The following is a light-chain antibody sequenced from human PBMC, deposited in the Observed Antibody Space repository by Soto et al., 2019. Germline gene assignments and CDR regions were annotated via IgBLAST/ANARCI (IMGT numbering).Light chain of an antibody. V-gene: IGLV2-14*01. Sequence: QSALTQPASLSGSPGQSITISCTGTSSDIGAYDYVSWFQQHPGKAPKLRISEVNNRPSGLSNRFSGSKSGNTAYLTISGLQVEDEAESYCQSYDSSLSGYVFGTGTKAPS. J-gene: IGLJ1*01. CDR2: EVN. CDR3: QSYDSSLSGYV. CDR1: SSDIGAYDY.